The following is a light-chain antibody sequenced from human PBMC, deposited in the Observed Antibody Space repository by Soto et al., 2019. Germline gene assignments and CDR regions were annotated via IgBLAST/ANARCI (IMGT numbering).Light chain of an antibody. CDR1: HSVTSDY. J-gene: IGKJ1*01. CDR2: HAS. CDR3: QQYGSAPRS. Sequence: EIVLTQSPGTLSLSPGERATLSCRASHSVTSDYLAWFQHKPGQPPRLVIYHASTKATGTPARFSGRGSGTDFTLTISSLEPEDFAMYYCQQYGSAPRSFGQGTKVDIK. V-gene: IGKV3-20*01.